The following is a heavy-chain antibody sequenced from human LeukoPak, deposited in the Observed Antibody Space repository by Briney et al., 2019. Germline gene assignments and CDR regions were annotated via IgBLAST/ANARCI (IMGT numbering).Heavy chain of an antibody. CDR3: ATGGHSSSWYGGDAFDI. V-gene: IGHV1-24*01. D-gene: IGHD6-13*01. J-gene: IGHJ3*02. Sequence: VASVKVSCKASGYTFTSYYMNWVRQAPGKGLEWMGGFDPEDGETIYAQKFQGRVTMTEDTSTDTAYMELSSLRSEDTAVYYCATGGHSSSWYGGDAFDIWGQGTMVTVSS. CDR2: FDPEDGET. CDR1: GYTFTSYY.